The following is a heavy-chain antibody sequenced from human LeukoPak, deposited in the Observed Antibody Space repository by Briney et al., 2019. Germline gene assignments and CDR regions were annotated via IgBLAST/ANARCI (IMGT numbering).Heavy chain of an antibody. CDR3: ARDDCSSTSCYGQYYYYGMDV. CDR2: ISNDGINK. J-gene: IGHJ6*02. D-gene: IGHD2-2*01. V-gene: IGHV3-30*04. CDR1: GFAFSPFA. Sequence: GGSLRLSCAASGFAFSPFALHWARQAPGKGLEWVACISNDGINKYYADSVKDRFTISRDNSKNTLYLQMNSLRAEDTAVYYCARDDCSSTSCYGQYYYYGMDVWGQGTTVTVSS.